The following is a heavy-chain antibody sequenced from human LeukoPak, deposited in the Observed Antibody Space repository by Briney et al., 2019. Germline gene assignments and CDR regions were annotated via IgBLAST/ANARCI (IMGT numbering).Heavy chain of an antibody. Sequence: GASAKVSCKASGYTFSIYGFSWVRQAPGQGLEWMGWISVYNGNTNYAQKFQGRVTMTTDTSTSTAHMELRSLRSDDTAVYYCARQGYSGHSQGAADYWGQGTLVTVSS. CDR1: GYTFSIYG. V-gene: IGHV1-18*01. CDR2: ISVYNGNT. D-gene: IGHD4-23*01. J-gene: IGHJ4*02. CDR3: ARQGYSGHSQGAADY.